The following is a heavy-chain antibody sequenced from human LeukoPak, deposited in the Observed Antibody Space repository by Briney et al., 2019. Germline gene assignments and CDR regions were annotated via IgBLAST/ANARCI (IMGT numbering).Heavy chain of an antibody. CDR3: ARDLTYGSGSYFPFDP. CDR1: GYSISSGYY. CDR2: IYHSGST. V-gene: IGHV4-38-2*02. Sequence: SETLSLTCTVSGYSISSGYYWGWIRQPPGKGLEWIGSIYHSGSTYYNPSLKSRVTISVDTSKNQFSLKLSSVTAADTAVYYCARDLTYGSGSYFPFDPWGQGTLVTVSS. J-gene: IGHJ5*02. D-gene: IGHD3-10*01.